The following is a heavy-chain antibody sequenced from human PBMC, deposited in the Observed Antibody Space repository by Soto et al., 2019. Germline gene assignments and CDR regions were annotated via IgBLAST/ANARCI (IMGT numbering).Heavy chain of an antibody. CDR2: TSHTGTT. D-gene: IGHD5-12*01. J-gene: IGHJ3*01. Sequence: SSDYWTWIRQSPGKGLEWSAYTSHTGTTDYNPSLKSPVTVSLDTSKNHFSLTLSSVTAADTAVSLCARGPPWMDGFYCWGQGTKVTVSP. V-gene: IGHV4-59*01. CDR1: SSDY. CDR3: ARGPPWMDGFYC.